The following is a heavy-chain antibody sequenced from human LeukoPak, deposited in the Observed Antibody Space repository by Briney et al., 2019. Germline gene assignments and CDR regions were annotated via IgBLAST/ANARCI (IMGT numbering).Heavy chain of an antibody. D-gene: IGHD3-10*01. Sequence: SETLSLTCTVSGGSISSYYWSWIRQPPGKGLERIGYIYYSGSTNYNPSLKSRVTISVDTSKNQFSLKLSSVIAADTAVYYCARDLRDAFDIWGQGTMVTVSS. CDR3: ARDLRDAFDI. CDR2: IYYSGST. CDR1: GGSISSYY. J-gene: IGHJ3*02. V-gene: IGHV4-59*01.